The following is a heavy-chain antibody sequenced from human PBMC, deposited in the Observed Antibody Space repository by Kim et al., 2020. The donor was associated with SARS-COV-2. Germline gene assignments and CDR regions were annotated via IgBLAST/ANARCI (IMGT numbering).Heavy chain of an antibody. J-gene: IGHJ6*02. CDR3: ARDGGFTYCSGGSCYPLDYYYGMDV. D-gene: IGHD2-15*01. CDR2: ISSSGSTI. CDR1: GFTFSSYE. Sequence: GGSLRLSCAASGFTFSSYEMNWVRQAPGKGLEWVSYISSSGSTIYYADSVKGRFTISRDNAKNSLYLQMNSLRAEDTAVYYCARDGGFTYCSGGSCYPLDYYYGMDVWGQGTTVTVSS. V-gene: IGHV3-48*03.